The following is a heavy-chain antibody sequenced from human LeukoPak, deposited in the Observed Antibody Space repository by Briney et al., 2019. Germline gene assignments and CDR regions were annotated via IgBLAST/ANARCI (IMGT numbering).Heavy chain of an antibody. CDR1: GYTFTGYY. CDR2: ISAYNGNT. Sequence: ASVKVSCKASGYTFTGYYMHWVRQAPGQGLEWMGWISAYNGNTNYAQKLQGRVTMTTDTSTSTAYMELRSLRSDDTAVYYCARDEVITFGGVIVIDYWGQGTLVTVSS. J-gene: IGHJ4*02. D-gene: IGHD3-16*02. CDR3: ARDEVITFGGVIVIDY. V-gene: IGHV1-18*04.